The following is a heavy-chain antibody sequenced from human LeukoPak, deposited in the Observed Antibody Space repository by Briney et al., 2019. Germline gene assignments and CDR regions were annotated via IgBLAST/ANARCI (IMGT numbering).Heavy chain of an antibody. CDR3: VKDGDSLPFDY. V-gene: IGHV3-64D*09. CDR2: ISSNGGST. CDR1: GFTFSSYA. Sequence: PGGSLILSCSASGFTFSSYAMHWVRQAPGKGLEYVSAISSNGGSTYYADSVKGRFTISRDNSKNTMYLQMSSLRAEDTAVYYCVKDGDSLPFDYWGQGTLVTVSS. D-gene: IGHD4-17*01. J-gene: IGHJ4*02.